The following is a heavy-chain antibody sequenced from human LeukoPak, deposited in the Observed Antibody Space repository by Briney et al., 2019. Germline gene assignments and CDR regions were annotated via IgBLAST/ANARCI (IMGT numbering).Heavy chain of an antibody. J-gene: IGHJ4*02. CDR3: ARARHGFSSPGDS. Sequence: SETLSLTCTVSGGSISDYYWSWLRQPPGKGLEWIGYIYYSGDTNYNPSLKSRVTMSVDTSTNQFSLKVNSVTAADTAVYFCARARHGFSSPGDSWGQGTLVTASS. CDR1: GGSISDYY. D-gene: IGHD5-18*01. CDR2: IYYSGDT. V-gene: IGHV4-59*13.